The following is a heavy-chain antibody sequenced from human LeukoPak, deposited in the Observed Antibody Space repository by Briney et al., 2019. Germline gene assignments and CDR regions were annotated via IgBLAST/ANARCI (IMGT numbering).Heavy chain of an antibody. CDR2: IYYSGST. CDR1: GGSVSSGNYY. CDR3: ARESAYYDFWSGYSQDMDV. D-gene: IGHD3-3*01. V-gene: IGHV4-61*01. Sequence: PSETLSLTCTVSGGSVSSGNYYWSWTRQPPGKGLEWIGHIYYSGSTNYNPSLKSRVTISADTSKNQFSLKLSSVTAADTAVYYCARESAYYDFWSGYSQDMDVWGQGTTVTVSS. J-gene: IGHJ6*02.